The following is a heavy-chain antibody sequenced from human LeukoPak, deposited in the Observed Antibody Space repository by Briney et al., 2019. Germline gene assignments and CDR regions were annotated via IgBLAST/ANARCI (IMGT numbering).Heavy chain of an antibody. D-gene: IGHD6-19*01. CDR2: IRSESDGATT. CDR3: TASTTGYSSGSYGTSYYYYYMDV. Sequence: PGGSLRLSCTISGFTFGDYAMTWVRQAPGKGLEWVGVIRSESDGATTEYAASVKGRFTISADDSKSVAYLQMNSLKTEDTAVYYCTASTTGYSSGSYGTSYYYYYMDVWGKGTTVIVSS. J-gene: IGHJ6*03. CDR1: GFTFGDYA. V-gene: IGHV3-49*04.